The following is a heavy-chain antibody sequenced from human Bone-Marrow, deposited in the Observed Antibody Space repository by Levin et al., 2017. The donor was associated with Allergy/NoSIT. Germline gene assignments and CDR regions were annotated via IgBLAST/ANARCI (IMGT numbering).Heavy chain of an antibody. CDR1: GDSISSGDDF. CDR3: ARAGYCSGSSCYKLSWFDP. Sequence: LRLSCTVSGDSISSGDDFWSWIRQPPGKGLEWIGYIYKSGSTYFNPSLKSRVTISVDTSKNQFSLKMSSVTAADTAVYYCARAGYCSGSSCYKLSWFDPWGQGTLVTVSS. D-gene: IGHD2-2*02. J-gene: IGHJ5*02. V-gene: IGHV4-30-4*01. CDR2: IYKSGST.